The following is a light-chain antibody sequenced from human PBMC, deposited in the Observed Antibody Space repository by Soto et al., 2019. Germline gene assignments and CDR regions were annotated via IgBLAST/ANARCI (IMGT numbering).Light chain of an antibody. CDR2: DAS. Sequence: IQLTQSPSSLSASVGDRVTITCRAGQDIGSALAWYQQRPGKAPKLLLYDASNLEAGDPSRFSGSGSGTDFTLTITSLRPEDFATYYCQQFNGLPLTFGGGTKVQIK. V-gene: IGKV1-13*02. J-gene: IGKJ4*01. CDR1: QDIGSA. CDR3: QQFNGLPLT.